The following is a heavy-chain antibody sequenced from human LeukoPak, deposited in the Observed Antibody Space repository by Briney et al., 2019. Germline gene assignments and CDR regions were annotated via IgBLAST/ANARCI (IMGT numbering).Heavy chain of an antibody. J-gene: IGHJ6*02. V-gene: IGHV4-34*01. Sequence: SETLSLTCAVYGGSFSGYYWSWIRQPPGKGLEWIGEINHSGSTNYNPSLKSRVTISVDTSKNQFSLKLSSVTAADTAVYYCARDLYSSSWYFYYYYGMDAWGQGTTVTVSS. CDR3: ARDLYSSSWYFYYYYGMDA. CDR1: GGSFSGYY. CDR2: INHSGST. D-gene: IGHD6-13*01.